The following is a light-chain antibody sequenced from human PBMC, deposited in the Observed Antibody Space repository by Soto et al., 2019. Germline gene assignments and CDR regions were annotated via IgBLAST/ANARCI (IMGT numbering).Light chain of an antibody. Sequence: EIVLTQSPGTLSLSPGERVTLSCRASQSISGSYLAWYQQKRGQAPRLLVYGATTRATSIPDRFSGSGSGSDFTLIISRLEPEDFAVYFCQQYGVSPQSFGPGTKVDIK. CDR2: GAT. CDR1: QSISGSY. V-gene: IGKV3-20*01. J-gene: IGKJ3*01. CDR3: QQYGVSPQS.